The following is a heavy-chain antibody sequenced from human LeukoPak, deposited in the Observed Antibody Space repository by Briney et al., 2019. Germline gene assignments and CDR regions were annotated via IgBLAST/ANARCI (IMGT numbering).Heavy chain of an antibody. D-gene: IGHD6-13*01. CDR2: ISSSGNDI. CDR1: RFSFSSYS. Sequence: PGGSLRLSCAASRFSFSSYSMNCVRQAPGKGLEWVSSISSSGNDISYADSVKGRFTLSRDNAKNSLYLQMNSLRAEDTAVYYCARDSIQQQLVLEDRGYPYYFEHWGQGTLVTVSS. CDR3: ARDSIQQQLVLEDRGYPYYFEH. J-gene: IGHJ4*02. V-gene: IGHV3-21*01.